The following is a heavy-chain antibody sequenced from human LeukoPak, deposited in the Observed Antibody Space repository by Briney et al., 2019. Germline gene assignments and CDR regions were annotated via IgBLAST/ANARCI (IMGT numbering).Heavy chain of an antibody. CDR1: GFTFSSYG. CDR2: ISGSGGST. D-gene: IGHD5-18*01. CDR3: AKDEAANYYYYYMDV. Sequence: PGGSLRLSCAASGFTFSSYGMSWVRQAPGKGLEWVSAISGSGGSTYYADSVKGRFTISRDNSKNTLYLQMNSLRAEDTAVYYCAKDEAANYYYYYMDVWGKGTTVTISS. J-gene: IGHJ6*03. V-gene: IGHV3-23*01.